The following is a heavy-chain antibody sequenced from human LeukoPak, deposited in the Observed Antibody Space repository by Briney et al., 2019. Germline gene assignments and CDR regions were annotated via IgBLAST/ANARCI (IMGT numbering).Heavy chain of an antibody. V-gene: IGHV1-18*01. CDR2: ISAYNGNT. D-gene: IGHD5-18*01. Sequence: ASVKVSCKASGYTFTSYGISWVRQAPGQGLEWMGWISAYNGNTNYAQKLQGRVTMTTDTSTSTAYMELRSLRSDDTAVYYCARGPDTAMVRTYYYYYYMDVWGKGTTVTVSS. CDR1: GYTFTSYG. CDR3: ARGPDTAMVRTYYYYYYMDV. J-gene: IGHJ6*03.